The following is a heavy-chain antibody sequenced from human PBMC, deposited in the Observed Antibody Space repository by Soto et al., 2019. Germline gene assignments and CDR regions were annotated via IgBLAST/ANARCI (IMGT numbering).Heavy chain of an antibody. CDR1: GYTFTSYG. J-gene: IGHJ6*02. Sequence: QVQLVQSGAEVKKPGASVKVSCKASGYTFTSYGISWVRQAPGQGLEWMGWISAYNGNTNYAQKLQGRVTMTPDPTTRHGYMELRSLRSDDTAGYFLARTPPTDDYGDYYYYGMDVWGQGTTVTVSS. V-gene: IGHV1-18*01. CDR3: ARTPPTDDYGDYYYYGMDV. CDR2: ISAYNGNT. D-gene: IGHD4-17*01.